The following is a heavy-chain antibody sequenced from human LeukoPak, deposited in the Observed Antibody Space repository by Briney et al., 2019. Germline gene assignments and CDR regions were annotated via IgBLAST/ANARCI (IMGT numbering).Heavy chain of an antibody. CDR3: ARSGSHDY. J-gene: IGHJ4*02. Sequence: GGSLRLSCAASGFTFTAFTINWVRQAPGKGLEWVSSISSSYAIYFADSVKGRFTISRDNAKNSLYLQMNSLRADDTAVYYCARSGSHDYWGQGTLVTVSS. V-gene: IGHV3-69-1*01. D-gene: IGHD1-26*01. CDR2: ISSSYAI. CDR1: GFTFTAFT.